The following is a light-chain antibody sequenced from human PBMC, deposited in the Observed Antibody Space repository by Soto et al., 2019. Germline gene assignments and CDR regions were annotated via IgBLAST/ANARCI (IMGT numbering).Light chain of an antibody. V-gene: IGLV1-40*01. CDR3: QSSDMHLSGSGA. J-gene: IGLJ3*02. CDR1: TSNIGAGYD. Sequence: QSVLTQPPSVSGAPGQRVIISCTGSTSNIGAGYDVNWYQHLPGKAPKLLIYGHTNRPSGVPDRFSGSKSGTSASLAITGLQPEDEAVYYCQSSDMHLSGSGAFGGGTKLTVL. CDR2: GHT.